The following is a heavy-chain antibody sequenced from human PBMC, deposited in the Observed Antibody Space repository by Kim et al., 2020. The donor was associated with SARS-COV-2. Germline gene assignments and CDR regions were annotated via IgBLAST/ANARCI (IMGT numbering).Heavy chain of an antibody. D-gene: IGHD3-22*01. J-gene: IGHJ4*02. Sequence: RFTISRDNAKNSLYLQMNSLRAEDTAVYYCAREDKRSYYYDSSGYQGVDYWGQGTLVTVSS. CDR3: AREDKRSYYYDSSGYQGVDY. V-gene: IGHV3-11*05.